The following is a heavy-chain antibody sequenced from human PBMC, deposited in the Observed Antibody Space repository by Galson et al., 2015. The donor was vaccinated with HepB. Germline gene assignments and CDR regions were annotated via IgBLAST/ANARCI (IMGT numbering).Heavy chain of an antibody. CDR1: GYTFTGYY. CDR2: INPKSGGT. J-gene: IGHJ6*03. CDR3: ARDLNAGISSFWGYHYYYMDV. V-gene: IGHV1-2*02. D-gene: IGHD3-16*01. Sequence: SVKVSCKASGYTFTGYYIHWVRQAPGQGLEWMGWINPKSGGTNYAQKFQGRVSMTRDTSISTVYMELSRLKSDDTAVYYCARDLNAGISSFWGYHYYYMDVWGKGTTVTVSS.